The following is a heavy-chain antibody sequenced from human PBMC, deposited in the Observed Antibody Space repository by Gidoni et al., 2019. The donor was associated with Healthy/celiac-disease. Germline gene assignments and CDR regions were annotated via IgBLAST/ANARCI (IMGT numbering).Heavy chain of an antibody. CDR1: GYTFTSYY. V-gene: IGHV1-46*01. Sequence: QVQLVQSGAEVKKPGASVKVSCKASGYTFTSYYMHWVRQAPGQGLEWMGIINPSGGSTSYAQKFQGRVTMTRDTSTSTVYMELSSLRSEDTAVYYCAREVGIVATTYAFDIWGQGTMVTVSS. J-gene: IGHJ3*02. CDR2: INPSGGST. CDR3: AREVGIVATTYAFDI. D-gene: IGHD5-12*01.